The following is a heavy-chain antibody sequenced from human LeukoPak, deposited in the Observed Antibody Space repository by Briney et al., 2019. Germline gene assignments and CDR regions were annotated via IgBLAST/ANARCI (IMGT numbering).Heavy chain of an antibody. D-gene: IGHD4-23*01. V-gene: IGHV4-38-2*02. Sequence: SETLSVTCTVSGYSIISPFYWGWIRQSPEKGLEWIGNIYHSGSTYSNPSLRSRVTISVDTSKNQFSLKLNSVTAADTAVYYCARVSDDEYGGNSGANYFESWGQGTLVTVSS. CDR3: ARVSDDEYGGNSGANYFES. CDR1: GYSIISPFY. CDR2: IYHSGST. J-gene: IGHJ4*02.